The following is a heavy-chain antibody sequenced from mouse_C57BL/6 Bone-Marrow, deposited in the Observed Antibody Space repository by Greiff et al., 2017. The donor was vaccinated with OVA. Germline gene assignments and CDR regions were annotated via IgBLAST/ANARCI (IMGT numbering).Heavy chain of an antibody. CDR2: IRLKSDNYAT. J-gene: IGHJ2*01. CDR1: GFTFSNYW. D-gene: IGHD1-1*01. V-gene: IGHV6-3*01. Sequence: EVKVEESGGGLVQPGGSMKLSCVASGFTFSNYWMNWVRQSPEKGLEWVAQIRLKSDNYATHYAESVKGRFTISRDDSKSSVYLQMNNLRAEDTGIYYCNCYGSSFLDYWGQGTTLTVSS. CDR3: NCYGSSFLDY.